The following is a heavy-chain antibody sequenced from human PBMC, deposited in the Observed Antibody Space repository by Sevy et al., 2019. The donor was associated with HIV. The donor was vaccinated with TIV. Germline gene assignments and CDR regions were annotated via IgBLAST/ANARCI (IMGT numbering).Heavy chain of an antibody. CDR3: ATTKDYYENSGDPFDY. V-gene: IGHV1-24*01. CDR1: GYTLTKLA. Sequence: ASVKVSCKVSGYTLTKLAMHWVRQGPGKGREWMGSFDPEDEETIYAQKFQGRVTMTEDTSTETAYMELSSLRSEDTAVYYCATTKDYYENSGDPFDYWGQGTLVTVSS. CDR2: FDPEDEET. J-gene: IGHJ4*02. D-gene: IGHD3-22*01.